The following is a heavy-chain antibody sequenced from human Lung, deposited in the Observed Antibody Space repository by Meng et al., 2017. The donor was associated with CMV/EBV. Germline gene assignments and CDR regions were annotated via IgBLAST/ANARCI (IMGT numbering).Heavy chain of an antibody. J-gene: IGHJ4*02. CDR2: INPNSGGT. Sequence: CKTSGYTFTDHYIPWVRQAPGQGLEWMGWINPNSGGTNYAQKFQGRVTMTRDTSSSTAYMELGSLRSDDTAVYFCARDYDFWKNYLDYWGQGTLVTVSS. CDR3: ARDYDFWKNYLDY. D-gene: IGHD3-3*01. V-gene: IGHV1-2*02. CDR1: GYTFTDHY.